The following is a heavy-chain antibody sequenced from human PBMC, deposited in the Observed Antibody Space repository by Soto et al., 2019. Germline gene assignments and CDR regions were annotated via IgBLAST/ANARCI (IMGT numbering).Heavy chain of an antibody. V-gene: IGHV3-23*01. Sequence: GGSLRLSCAASGFTFSNYDMSWVRQAPGKGLEWVSGVSSSGSSTYYADSVKGRFTISRDNPKNTLYLQMNSLSAADTAVYYCVKVAQQRIVYSDYLGQGTLVTAS. CDR3: VKVAQQRIVYSDY. D-gene: IGHD6-13*01. CDR2: VSSSGSST. CDR1: GFTFSNYD. J-gene: IGHJ4*02.